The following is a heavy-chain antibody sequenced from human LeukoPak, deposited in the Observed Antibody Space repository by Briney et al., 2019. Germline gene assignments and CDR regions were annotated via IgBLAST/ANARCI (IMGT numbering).Heavy chain of an antibody. D-gene: IGHD3-3*01. Sequence: PSETLSLTCTVSGGSISSYYWGWIRQPPGKGLEWIGYIYYSGSTNYNPSLKSRVTISVDTSKNQFPLKLSSVTAADTAVYYCARALKPFYYDFWSGAFDIWGQGTMVTVSS. CDR2: IYYSGST. CDR1: GGSISSYY. V-gene: IGHV4-59*01. J-gene: IGHJ3*02. CDR3: ARALKPFYYDFWSGAFDI.